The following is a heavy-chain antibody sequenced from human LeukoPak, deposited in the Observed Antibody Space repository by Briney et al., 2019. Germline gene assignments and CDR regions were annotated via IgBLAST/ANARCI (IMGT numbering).Heavy chain of an antibody. CDR1: GGSISSYY. D-gene: IGHD4-11*01. CDR3: ARAPYSNYGHYYYYYYMDV. Sequence: SETLSLTCTVSGGSISSYYWSWIRQPPGKGLEWIGYIYYSGSTNYNPSLKSRVTISVDTSKNQFSLKLSSVTAADTAVHYCARAPYSNYGHYYYYYYMDVWGKGTTVTVSS. J-gene: IGHJ6*03. V-gene: IGHV4-59*01. CDR2: IYYSGST.